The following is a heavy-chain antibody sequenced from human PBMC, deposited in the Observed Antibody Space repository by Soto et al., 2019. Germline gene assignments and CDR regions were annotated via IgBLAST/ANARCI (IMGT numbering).Heavy chain of an antibody. CDR1: GGSISSSNW. Sequence: PSETLSLTCAVSGGSISSSNWWSWVRQPPGKGLEWIGEIYHSGSTNYNPSLKSRVTISVDKSKNQFSLKLSSVTAADTAVYYCARDAHGGFGELSGLHYYYGMDVWGQGTTVTVSS. CDR2: IYHSGST. CDR3: ARDAHGGFGELSGLHYYYGMDV. J-gene: IGHJ6*02. V-gene: IGHV4-4*02. D-gene: IGHD3-10*01.